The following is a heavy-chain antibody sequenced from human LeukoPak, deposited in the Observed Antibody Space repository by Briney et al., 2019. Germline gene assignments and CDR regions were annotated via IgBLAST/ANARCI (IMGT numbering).Heavy chain of an antibody. CDR2: LSGSGDST. CDR1: GFTFSNYG. V-gene: IGHV3-23*01. Sequence: GGSLRLSCGASGFTFSNYGIHWVRQAPEKGLEWVSTLSGSGDSTYYADSVKGRFTISRDNSKNTLFLEMNRLRAEDTAVYYCAKEAYYDILSGSEAEGFMDVWGKGTAVIVSS. D-gene: IGHD3-9*01. J-gene: IGHJ6*03. CDR3: AKEAYYDILSGSEAEGFMDV.